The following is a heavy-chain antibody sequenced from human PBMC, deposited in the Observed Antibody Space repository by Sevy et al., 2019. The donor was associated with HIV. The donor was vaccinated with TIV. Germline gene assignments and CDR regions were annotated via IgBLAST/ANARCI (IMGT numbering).Heavy chain of an antibody. V-gene: IGHV3-49*04. CDR1: GFTFSDYA. Sequence: GGSLRLSCTASGFTFSDYAMSWVRQAPGKGLEWVGFIKTKTYGGTTEYAASVKGRFFISRVDSKNIAYLQMNSLKTEDTAVYYCTRDLYGSGWFYFDYWGQGTLVTVSS. CDR2: IKTKTYGGTT. J-gene: IGHJ4*02. CDR3: TRDLYGSGWFYFDY. D-gene: IGHD6-19*01.